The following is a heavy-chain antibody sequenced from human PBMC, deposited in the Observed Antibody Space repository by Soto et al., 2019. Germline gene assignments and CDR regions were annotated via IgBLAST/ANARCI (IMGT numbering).Heavy chain of an antibody. CDR1: GFTFSSYG. CDR3: ARDLDYYYYGMDV. CDR2: IWYDGSNK. Sequence: QVQLVESGGGVVQPGRSLRLSCAASGFTFSSYGMHWVRQAPGKGLEWVAVIWYDGSNKYYADSVKGRFTISRDNSKNTLYLQMTSLRAEDTAVYYCARDLDYYYYGMDVWGQGTTVTVSS. J-gene: IGHJ6*02. V-gene: IGHV3-33*01.